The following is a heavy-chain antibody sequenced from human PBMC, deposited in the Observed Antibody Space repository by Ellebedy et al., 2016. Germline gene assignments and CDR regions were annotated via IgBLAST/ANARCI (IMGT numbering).Heavy chain of an antibody. CDR3: AKDKGFGELFSCDY. J-gene: IGHJ4*02. D-gene: IGHD3-10*01. CDR2: IMQDGSVK. V-gene: IGHV3-7*01. Sequence: GESLKISCASSGFTFRRLWMTWVRQAPGKGLEWVANIMQDGSVKHYVDSVEGRFTISRDNAKNSLYLYMSNLRVEDTAVYYCAKDKGFGELFSCDYWGQGSLVTVSS. CDR1: GFTFRRLW.